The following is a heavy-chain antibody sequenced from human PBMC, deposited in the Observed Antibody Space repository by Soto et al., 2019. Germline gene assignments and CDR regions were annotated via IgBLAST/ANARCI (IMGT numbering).Heavy chain of an antibody. V-gene: IGHV3-30*18. D-gene: IGHD3-22*01. Sequence: QVQLEESGGGVVQPGRSLRLSCAASGFTFSSYGMHWVRQAPGKGLEWVAVISYDGSNKYYADSVKGRFTISRDNSKNTLYLQMNSLRAEDTAVYYCAKECYDSSGYYYVEAFDIWGQGTMVTVSS. J-gene: IGHJ3*02. CDR3: AKECYDSSGYYYVEAFDI. CDR1: GFTFSSYG. CDR2: ISYDGSNK.